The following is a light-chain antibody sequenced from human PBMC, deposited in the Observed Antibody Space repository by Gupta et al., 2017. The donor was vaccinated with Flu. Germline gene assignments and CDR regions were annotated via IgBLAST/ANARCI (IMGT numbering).Light chain of an antibody. Sequence: PASLSASVGDRVTITCRARQGIRSDLAWYQQKPGEAPALLIYVASNVVSGVPSRFSGGGSGTDFTLIIANLQPEDLATYYCLQSNSYPYSFGQGTKLQI. V-gene: IGKV1-6*01. J-gene: IGKJ2*03. CDR2: VAS. CDR1: QGIRSD. CDR3: LQSNSYPYS.